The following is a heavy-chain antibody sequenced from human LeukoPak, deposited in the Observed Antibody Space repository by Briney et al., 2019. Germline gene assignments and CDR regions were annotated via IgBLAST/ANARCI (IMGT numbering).Heavy chain of an antibody. J-gene: IGHJ4*02. D-gene: IGHD3-9*01. CDR3: ARMNGFTY. CDR2: ISYDGSNK. Sequence: PGGSLRLSCAASGFTVSSNYMSWVRQAPGKGLEWVAVISYDGSNKYYADSVKGRFTISRDNSKNTLYLQMNSLRAEDTAVYYCARMNGFTYWGQGTLVTVSS. CDR1: GFTVSSNY. V-gene: IGHV3-30-3*01.